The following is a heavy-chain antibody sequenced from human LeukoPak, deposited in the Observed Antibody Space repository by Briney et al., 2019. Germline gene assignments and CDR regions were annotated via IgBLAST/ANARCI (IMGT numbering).Heavy chain of an antibody. V-gene: IGHV3-33*01. CDR2: IWYDGSNK. J-gene: IGHJ2*01. D-gene: IGHD2-2*01. CDR3: ARGVPAAISDWYFDL. Sequence: GGSLRLSCAASGFTFSSYGMHWVRQAPGKGLEWVAVIWYDGSNKYYADSVKGRFTISRDNAKDSLYLQMNSLRAEDTAVYYCARGVPAAISDWYFDLWGRGTLVTVSS. CDR1: GFTFSSYG.